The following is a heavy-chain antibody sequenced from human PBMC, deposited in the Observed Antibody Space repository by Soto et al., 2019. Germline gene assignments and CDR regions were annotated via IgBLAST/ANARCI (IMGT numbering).Heavy chain of an antibody. CDR2: IIPIFGTA. J-gene: IGHJ6*02. CDR1: GGTFSSDA. D-gene: IGHD2-2*01. Sequence: QVQLVQSGAEVKKPGSSVKVSCKASGGTFSSDATSWVRQAPGQGLEWMGGIIPIFGTANYAQKFQGRVTITADESTSTAYMELSSLRSEDTAVYYCARDQPGCSSPSCSDFAGMDVWGQGTTVTVSS. CDR3: ARDQPGCSSPSCSDFAGMDV. V-gene: IGHV1-69*01.